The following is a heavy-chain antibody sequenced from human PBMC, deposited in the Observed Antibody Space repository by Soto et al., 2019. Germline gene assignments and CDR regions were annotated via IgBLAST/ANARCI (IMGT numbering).Heavy chain of an antibody. J-gene: IGHJ4*02. Sequence: LRLSCAASGFTFSSYAMSWVRQAPGKGLEWVSTISGSGGNTYYADPVKGRCTLSRDNSKNTLYPQMNSLRAEDTGVYYCAKTDYQESSGAFDFWGQGALVTVSS. CDR1: GFTFSSYA. CDR3: AKTDYQESSGAFDF. CDR2: ISGSGGNT. V-gene: IGHV3-23*01. D-gene: IGHD3-22*01.